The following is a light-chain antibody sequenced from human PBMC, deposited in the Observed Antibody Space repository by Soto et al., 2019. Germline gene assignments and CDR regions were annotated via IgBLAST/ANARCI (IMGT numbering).Light chain of an antibody. J-gene: IGLJ3*02. V-gene: IGLV4-69*01. CDR1: SGHSHYA. CDR3: QTWGTGILL. CDR2: VHNDGSH. Sequence: QSVLTQPPSASASPGASVTLTCTLSSGHSHYAIAWHQQQPEKGPRFLMKVHNDGSHLKGVWNPDPCSGSASGAARYLTISRLQSEAEAYYYCQTWGTGILLFGGGTKLTVL.